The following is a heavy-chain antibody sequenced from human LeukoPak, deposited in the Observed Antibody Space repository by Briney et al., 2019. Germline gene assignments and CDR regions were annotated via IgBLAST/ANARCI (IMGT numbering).Heavy chain of an antibody. CDR3: AREGSRWVDFDY. Sequence: SETLSLTCTVSGGSISSYYWNWIRRPPGKGLEWIGYIYTSGSTNYNPSLKSRVTISLDTSKSQFSLKLSSVTAADTAVYYCAREGSRWVDFDYWGQGTLVTVSS. D-gene: IGHD1-26*01. J-gene: IGHJ4*02. V-gene: IGHV4-59*13. CDR2: IYTSGST. CDR1: GGSISSYY.